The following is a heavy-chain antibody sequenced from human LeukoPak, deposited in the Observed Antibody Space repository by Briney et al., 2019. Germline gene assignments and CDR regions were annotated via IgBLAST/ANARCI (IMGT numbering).Heavy chain of an antibody. CDR3: ARSDSGSYYRH. CDR2: IYYSGST. Sequence: SETLSLTCTVSGGSISSYYWGWIRQPPGKGLEWIGYIYYSGSTNYNPSLKSRVTISLDTSKNQFSLKLSSVTAADTAIYYCARSDSGSYYRHWGQGTLVTDSS. J-gene: IGHJ4*02. D-gene: IGHD1-26*01. V-gene: IGHV4-59*01. CDR1: GGSISSYY.